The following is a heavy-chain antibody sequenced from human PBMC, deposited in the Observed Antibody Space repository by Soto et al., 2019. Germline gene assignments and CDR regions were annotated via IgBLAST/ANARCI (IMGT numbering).Heavy chain of an antibody. CDR2: ISAYNGNT. D-gene: IGHD2-2*01. Sequence: QVQLVQSGAEVKKPGASVKVSCKASGYTFTSYGISWVRQAPGQGLEWMGWISAYNGNTNYAQKLQGRVTMPTDTSTSTGYMELRSLRSDDTAGYYCATSYWSSTSCSRNWFDPWGQGTLVTVSS. J-gene: IGHJ5*02. CDR3: ATSYWSSTSCSRNWFDP. V-gene: IGHV1-18*04. CDR1: GYTFTSYG.